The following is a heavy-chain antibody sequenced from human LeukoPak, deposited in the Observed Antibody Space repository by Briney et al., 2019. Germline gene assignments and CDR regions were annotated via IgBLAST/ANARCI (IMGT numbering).Heavy chain of an antibody. Sequence: AGGSLRLSCAASGFTFSNYAMHWVRQAPGKGLEWVVVISYDGSNKYYADSVKGRFTISRDNSKNTLYLQMNSLRAEDTAIYYCAKDKAVALRSGFDYWGQGTLVTVSS. CDR1: GFTFSNYA. CDR2: ISYDGSNK. J-gene: IGHJ4*02. CDR3: AKDKAVALRSGFDY. V-gene: IGHV3-30-3*01. D-gene: IGHD6-19*01.